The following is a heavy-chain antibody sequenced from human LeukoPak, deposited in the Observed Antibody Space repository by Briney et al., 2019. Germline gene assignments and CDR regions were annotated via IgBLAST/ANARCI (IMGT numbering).Heavy chain of an antibody. CDR2: IYYSGST. Sequence: SETLSLTCTVSGGSISSYYWSWIRQPPGKGLEWIGYIYYSGSTNYNPSLKSRVTISVDTSKNQFSLKLSSVTAADTAVYYCARRFTMVRGVKRYYYYGMDVWGQGTTVTVSS. D-gene: IGHD3-10*01. J-gene: IGHJ6*02. CDR1: GGSISSYY. V-gene: IGHV4-59*08. CDR3: ARRFTMVRGVKRYYYYGMDV.